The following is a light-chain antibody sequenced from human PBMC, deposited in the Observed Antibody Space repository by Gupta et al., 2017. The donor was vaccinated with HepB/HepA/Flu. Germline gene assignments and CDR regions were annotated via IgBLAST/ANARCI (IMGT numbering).Light chain of an antibody. CDR3: RAYTSTSTVV. V-gene: IGLV2-14*01. J-gene: IGLJ2*01. Sequence: VRNRPSGISDRFSGSASGNTASLTISGLQAEDEASYYCRAYTSTSTVVFGGGTKLTVL. CDR2: VR.